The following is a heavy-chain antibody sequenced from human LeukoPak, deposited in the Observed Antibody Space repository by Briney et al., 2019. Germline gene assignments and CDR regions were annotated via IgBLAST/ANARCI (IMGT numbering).Heavy chain of an antibody. J-gene: IGHJ4*02. Sequence: GGSLRLSCAASGFTFSSYAMNWVRQAPGKGLEWVSSISSSSSYIYYADSVKGRFTISRDNAKNSLYLQMNSLRAEDTAVYYCARDRDLIGGDFDYWGQGTLVTVSS. D-gene: IGHD3-22*01. CDR3: ARDRDLIGGDFDY. CDR1: GFTFSSYA. CDR2: ISSSSSYI. V-gene: IGHV3-21*01.